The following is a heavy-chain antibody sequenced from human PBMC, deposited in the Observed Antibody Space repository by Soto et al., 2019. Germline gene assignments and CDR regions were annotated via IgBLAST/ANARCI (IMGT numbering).Heavy chain of an antibody. V-gene: IGHV3-21*01. CDR2: ISSSSSYI. Sequence: EVQLVESGGGLVKPGGSLRLFCAASGFTFSSYSMNWVRQAPGKGLEWVSSISSSSSYIYYADSVKGRFTISRDNAKNSLYLQMNSLRAEDTAVYYCARDCSGGSCRGGYWGQGTLVTVSS. CDR1: GFTFSSYS. D-gene: IGHD2-15*01. J-gene: IGHJ4*02. CDR3: ARDCSGGSCRGGY.